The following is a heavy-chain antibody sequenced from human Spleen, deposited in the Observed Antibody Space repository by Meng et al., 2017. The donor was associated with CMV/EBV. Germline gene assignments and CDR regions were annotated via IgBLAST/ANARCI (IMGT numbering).Heavy chain of an antibody. D-gene: IGHD4-23*01. Sequence: GRSLRLSCAASGFTFSSYDMHWVRQATGKGLEWVSAIGTAGDTYYPGSVKGRFTISRENAKNSLYLQMNSLRAGGTAVYYCARESTNGRGNSGWYPFDIWGQGTMVTVSS. V-gene: IGHV3-13*04. CDR2: IGTAGDT. J-gene: IGHJ3*02. CDR3: ARESTNGRGNSGWYPFDI. CDR1: GFTFSSYD.